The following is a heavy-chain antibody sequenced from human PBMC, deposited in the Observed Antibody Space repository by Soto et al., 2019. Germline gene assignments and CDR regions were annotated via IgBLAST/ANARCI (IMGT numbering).Heavy chain of an antibody. D-gene: IGHD3-22*01. V-gene: IGHV3-48*03. J-gene: IGHJ4*02. CDR3: ARGTMIVVVIISYYFDY. Sequence: PGGSLRLSCAASGFTFSSYEMNWVRQAPGKGLEWVSYISRSGSTIYYADSVKGRFTISRDNAKNSLYLQMNSLRAEDTAVYYCARGTMIVVVIISYYFDYWGQGTLVTVSS. CDR1: GFTFSSYE. CDR2: ISRSGSTI.